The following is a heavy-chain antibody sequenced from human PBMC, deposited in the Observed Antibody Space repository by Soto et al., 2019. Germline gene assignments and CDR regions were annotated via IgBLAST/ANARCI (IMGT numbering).Heavy chain of an antibody. CDR2: IYYSGST. Sequence: QVQLQESGPGLVKPSETLSLTCTVSGGSISSYYWSWIRQPPGKGLEWIGYIYYSGSTNYNPSLKSRVTISVDTSKNQFSLKLSSVTAADTAVYYCARGHTNWNDVGGSWGQGTLVTVSS. CDR3: ARGHTNWNDVGGS. V-gene: IGHV4-59*01. D-gene: IGHD1-1*01. J-gene: IGHJ4*02. CDR1: GGSISSYY.